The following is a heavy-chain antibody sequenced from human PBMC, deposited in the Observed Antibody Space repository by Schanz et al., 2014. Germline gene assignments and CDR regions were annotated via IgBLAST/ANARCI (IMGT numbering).Heavy chain of an antibody. CDR2: IIPVLAIA. D-gene: IGHD6-13*01. V-gene: IGHV1-69*02. J-gene: IGHJ4*02. CDR1: GGTFSSYT. Sequence: QVQLVQSGAEVKKPGSSVKVSCTASGGTFSSYTISWIRQAPGQGLEWMGRIIPVLAIADYAQKFQGRVTITADKSTSTASMELSSLRSEDTAVYYCAYSGAGYSSSWDFDYWGQGTLVTVSS. CDR3: AYSGAGYSSSWDFDY.